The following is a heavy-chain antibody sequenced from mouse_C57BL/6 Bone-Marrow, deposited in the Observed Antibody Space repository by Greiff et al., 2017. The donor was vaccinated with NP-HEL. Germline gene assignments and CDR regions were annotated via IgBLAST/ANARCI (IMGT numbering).Heavy chain of an antibody. Sequence: DVMLVESGGGLVQPKGSLKLSCAASGFSFNTYAMNWVRQAPGKGLEWVARIRSKSNNYATYYADSVKDRFTISRDDSESMLYLQMNNLKTEDTAMYYCVRHGWLLPFAYWGQGTLVTVSA. D-gene: IGHD2-3*01. V-gene: IGHV10-1*01. CDR1: GFSFNTYA. CDR3: VRHGWLLPFAY. CDR2: IRSKSNNYAT. J-gene: IGHJ3*01.